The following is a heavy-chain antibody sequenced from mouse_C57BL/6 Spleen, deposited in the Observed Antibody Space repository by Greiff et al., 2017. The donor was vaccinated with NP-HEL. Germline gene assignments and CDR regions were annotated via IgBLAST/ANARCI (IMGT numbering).Heavy chain of an antibody. J-gene: IGHJ3*01. CDR1: GYTFTSYW. CDR3: ARSTGAWFAY. CDR2: IDPSDSYT. D-gene: IGHD4-1*02. Sequence: VQLQQPGAELVMPGASVKLSCKASGYTFTSYWMHWVKQRPGQGLEWIGEIDPSDSYTNYNKKFKGKSTLTVDKSSSTAYMQRSSLTAEDSAVYYCARSTGAWFAYWGQGTLVTVSA. V-gene: IGHV1-69*01.